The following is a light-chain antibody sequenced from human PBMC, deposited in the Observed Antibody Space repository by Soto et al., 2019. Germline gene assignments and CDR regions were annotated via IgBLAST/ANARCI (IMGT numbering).Light chain of an antibody. CDR1: QGISNY. CDR3: QQYNSYPIT. Sequence: DIQMTQSPSSLSASLGDRVTITCRASQGISNYLVWFQHKAGKAPKSLIYGASSLQSGVPSRFSGSGSEKEFTLTISNVQPEDFATYYCQQYNSYPITFGQGTRLDIQ. J-gene: IGKJ5*01. CDR2: GAS. V-gene: IGKV1-16*01.